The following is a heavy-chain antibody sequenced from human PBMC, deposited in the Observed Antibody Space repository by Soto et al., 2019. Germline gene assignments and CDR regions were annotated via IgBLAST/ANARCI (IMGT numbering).Heavy chain of an antibody. Sequence: VSVKVSCKASGYTFTHYHVYWVRQAPGRGLEWLGMINPSGGSTTYAQNLQGRVTMTRDTSTNTVYMELSSLRSEDTAVYYCAREAINSSGYSRYFQHWGQGTLVSVSS. V-gene: IGHV1-46*01. J-gene: IGHJ1*01. CDR2: INPSGGST. CDR1: GYTFTHYH. CDR3: AREAINSSGYSRYFQH. D-gene: IGHD3-22*01.